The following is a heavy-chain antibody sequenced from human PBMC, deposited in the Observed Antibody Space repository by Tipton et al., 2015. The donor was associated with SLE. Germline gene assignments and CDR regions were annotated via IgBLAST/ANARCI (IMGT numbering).Heavy chain of an antibody. CDR2: IWFDGSNK. J-gene: IGHJ4*02. D-gene: IGHD6-13*01. CDR1: GFDFSTYG. Sequence: SLRLSCAASGFDFSTYGMHWVRQAPGKGLEWVAVIWFDGSNKYYADSVKGRFTISRDNSKNTLYLQMNSLRAEDTAVYYCAKDPRIATAGTGGYYFDYWGQGTLVTVSS. V-gene: IGHV3-33*06. CDR3: AKDPRIATAGTGGYYFDY.